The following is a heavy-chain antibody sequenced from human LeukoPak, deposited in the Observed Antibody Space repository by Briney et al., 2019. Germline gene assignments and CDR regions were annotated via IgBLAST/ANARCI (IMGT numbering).Heavy chain of an antibody. Sequence: GASVKVSCKASGYTFTGYYMHWVRQAPGQGLEWMGWLNPNSGGTNYAQKFRGRVTMTRDTSISTAYMELSRLRSDDTAVYYCARRELELLRMQDYYYYMDVWGKGTTVTVSS. D-gene: IGHD1-7*01. CDR1: GYTFTGYY. V-gene: IGHV1-2*02. CDR2: LNPNSGGT. J-gene: IGHJ6*03. CDR3: ARRELELLRMQDYYYYMDV.